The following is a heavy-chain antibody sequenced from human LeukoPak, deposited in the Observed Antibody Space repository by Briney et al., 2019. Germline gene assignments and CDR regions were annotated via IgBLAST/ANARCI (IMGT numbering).Heavy chain of an antibody. J-gene: IGHJ4*02. V-gene: IGHV3-21*04. D-gene: IGHD1-26*01. CDR2: IDSTSTYI. CDR1: RFTFSTYS. Sequence: GGSLRLSCAASRFTFSTYSMNWVRQAPGKGLEWVSSIDSTSTYIYYADSVKGRFTISRDNAKNSLYLQMDSLRAEDTAVYYSARDSLVGSTTPVFNYWGQGTLVSVSS. CDR3: ARDSLVGSTTPVFNY.